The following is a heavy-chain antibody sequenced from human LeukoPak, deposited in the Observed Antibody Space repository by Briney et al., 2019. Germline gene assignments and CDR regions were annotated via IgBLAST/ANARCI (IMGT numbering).Heavy chain of an antibody. J-gene: IGHJ6*02. V-gene: IGHV1-3*01. Sequence: ASVKVSCKASGYTFTSYAMHWVRQAPGQRLEWMGWINAGNGNTKYSQKFQGRVTITRDTSASTAYMELSSLRSEDTAVYYCARDGEDCGGDCRYYYYGMDVWGQGTTVTVSS. D-gene: IGHD2-21*02. CDR2: INAGNGNT. CDR3: ARDGEDCGGDCRYYYYGMDV. CDR1: GYTFTSYA.